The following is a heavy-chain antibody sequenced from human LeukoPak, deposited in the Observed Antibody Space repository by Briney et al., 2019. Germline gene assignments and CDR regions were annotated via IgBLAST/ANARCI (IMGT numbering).Heavy chain of an antibody. CDR1: GFTFSSYA. D-gene: IGHD3-22*01. V-gene: IGHV3-23*01. CDR2: ISGSGGST. CDR3: PKELYYCDNSEAGY. J-gene: IGHJ4*02. Sequence: PGGSLTLSCAASGFTFSSYAMSWVRQPPGQGQEWVSAISGSGGSTYYADPVKGRFTISRDNSKNTLYLQMNSLRAADTAAYYCPKELYYCDNSEAGYWGQGTLVTVSS.